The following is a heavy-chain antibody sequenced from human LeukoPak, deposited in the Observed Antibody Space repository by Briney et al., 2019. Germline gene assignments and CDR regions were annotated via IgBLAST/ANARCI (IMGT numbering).Heavy chain of an antibody. J-gene: IGHJ4*02. D-gene: IGHD2-8*02. CDR2: NYYNEST. Sequence: SETLSLTCTVSGGSISSYYWGWIRQSPGKGLEWIGSNYYNESTYYNPSFKSRVTIHVDMSENQFSLRLNSVTAADTAVYYCARGYSTGTPFFDYWGQGILVTVSS. V-gene: IGHV4-39*01. CDR3: ARGYSTGTPFFDY. CDR1: GGSISSYY.